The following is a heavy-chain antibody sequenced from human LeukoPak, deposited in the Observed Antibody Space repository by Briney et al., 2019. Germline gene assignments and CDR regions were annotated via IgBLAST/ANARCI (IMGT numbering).Heavy chain of an antibody. J-gene: IGHJ5*02. CDR1: GYTFTTYG. Sequence: ASVKVSCKASGYTFTTYGISWVRQAPRQGREWMGWISGYDGNTKYAQKLQGRVTMTTDTSTSTAYMELRSLRSDDTAVYYCARDCSTSCYWFDRWGQRTLVTVAS. D-gene: IGHD2-2*01. V-gene: IGHV1-18*01. CDR3: ARDCSTSCYWFDR. CDR2: ISGYDGNT.